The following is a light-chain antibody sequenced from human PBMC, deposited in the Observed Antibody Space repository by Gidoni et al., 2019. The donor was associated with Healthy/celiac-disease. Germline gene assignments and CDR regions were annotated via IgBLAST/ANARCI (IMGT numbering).Light chain of an antibody. V-gene: IGKV3-11*01. CDR2: DAS. Sequence: EIVLTQSPATLSLSPGERATLSCRASQSVSSYLALYQQKPGQAPRLLIYDASNRATGIPARFSGSGSGTDFTLTISSLEPEDFAVYYCQQRSNLSFTFGPGTKVDIK. CDR1: QSVSSY. CDR3: QQRSNLSFT. J-gene: IGKJ3*01.